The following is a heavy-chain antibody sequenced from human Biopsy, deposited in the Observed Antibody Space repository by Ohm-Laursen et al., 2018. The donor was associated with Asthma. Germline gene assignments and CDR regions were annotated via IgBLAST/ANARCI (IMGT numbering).Heavy chain of an antibody. CDR2: INSVFGTT. CDR3: ARKAGSCISRTCYSLDF. CDR1: GGTFNTYV. J-gene: IGHJ4*02. V-gene: IGHV1-69*01. D-gene: IGHD2-2*01. Sequence: SVKVSCKPLGGTFNTYVIGWVRQAPGQELEWMGGINSVFGTTSYPQKFQDRVTITADDSTSTVYMELSSLRSEDTAVYYCARKAGSCISRTCYSLDFWGQGTLVTVSS.